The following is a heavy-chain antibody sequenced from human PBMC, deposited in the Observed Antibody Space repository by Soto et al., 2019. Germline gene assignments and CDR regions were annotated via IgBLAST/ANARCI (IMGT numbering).Heavy chain of an antibody. CDR1: GGSISSYY. J-gene: IGHJ4*02. V-gene: IGHV4-59*01. D-gene: IGHD3-16*01. Sequence: SETLSLTCTVSGGSISSYYWSWIRQPPGKGPEWIGYVYHSGTTNYNPSFESRVTISLDTSKNQFSLKLSSVTAADTAVYYCATRPPGGVWVGVFDYWSQGTLVTVSS. CDR3: ATRPPGGVWVGVFDY. CDR2: VYHSGTT.